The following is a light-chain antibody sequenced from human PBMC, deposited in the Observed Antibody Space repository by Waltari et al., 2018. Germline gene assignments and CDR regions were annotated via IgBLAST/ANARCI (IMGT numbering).Light chain of an antibody. V-gene: IGLV1-44*01. CDR3: AAWDDSLNGPV. Sequence: QSVLTQPPSASGTPGQWVTISCSGSSSNIGPNTLNWYPQLPGPAPKPLTYSNNQRPSGVPDRFSGSKSGTSASLAISGLQSEDEADYYCAAWDDSLNGPVFGGGTKLTVL. J-gene: IGLJ3*02. CDR1: SSNIGPNT. CDR2: SNN.